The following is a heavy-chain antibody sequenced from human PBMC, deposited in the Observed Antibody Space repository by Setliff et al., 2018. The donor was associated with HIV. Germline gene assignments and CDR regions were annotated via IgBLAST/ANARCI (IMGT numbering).Heavy chain of an antibody. D-gene: IGHD1-26*01. CDR1: GFTFSNAW. J-gene: IGHJ4*02. CDR3: TAVREG. CDR2: IQSKADGGTT. V-gene: IGHV3-15*07. Sequence: GGSLRLSCAASGFTFSNAWMNWVRQAPGKGLEWVGRIQSKADGGTTNYAAPVKGRFTISRDDSKNMLYLQMNSLKTEDTALYYCTAVREGWGQGTLVTVSS.